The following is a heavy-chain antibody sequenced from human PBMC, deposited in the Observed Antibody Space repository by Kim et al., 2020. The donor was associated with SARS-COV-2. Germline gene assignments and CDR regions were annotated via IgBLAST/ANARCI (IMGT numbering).Heavy chain of an antibody. V-gene: IGHV2-5*01. D-gene: IGHD6-13*01. Sequence: RHRPSLMSRLTITKDTSKNQVFLTITNMEPVDTATYYCARQQLIYYYGMDVWGQGTTVTVSS. J-gene: IGHJ6*02. CDR3: ARQQLIYYYGMDV.